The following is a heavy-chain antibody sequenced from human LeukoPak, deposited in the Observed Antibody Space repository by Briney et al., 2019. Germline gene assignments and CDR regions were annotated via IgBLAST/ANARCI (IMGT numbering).Heavy chain of an antibody. J-gene: IGHJ6*03. CDR3: ARDRWIQLWPTGYYYYYMDV. D-gene: IGHD5-18*01. V-gene: IGHV4-59*01. CDR1: GGSISSYY. Sequence: SETLSLTCTVSGGSISSYYWSWIRQPPGKGLEWIGHIYYSGSTNYNPSLKSRVTISVDTSKNQFSLKLSSVTAADTAVYYCARDRWIQLWPTGYYYYYMDVWGKGTTVTVSS. CDR2: IYYSGST.